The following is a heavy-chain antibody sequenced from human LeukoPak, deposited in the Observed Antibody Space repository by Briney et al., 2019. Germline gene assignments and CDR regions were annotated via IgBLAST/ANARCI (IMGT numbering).Heavy chain of an antibody. CDR1: GYTFTSYG. V-gene: IGHV1-18*01. CDR3: AREKVTMIVVAYFDY. CDR2: ISAYNGNT. Sequence: ASVKVSCKASGYTFTSYGVSWVRQAPGQGLEWMGWISAYNGNTNYAQKLQGRVTMTTDTSTSTAYMELRSLRSDDTAVHYCAREKVTMIVVAYFDYWGQGTLVTVSS. D-gene: IGHD3-22*01. J-gene: IGHJ4*02.